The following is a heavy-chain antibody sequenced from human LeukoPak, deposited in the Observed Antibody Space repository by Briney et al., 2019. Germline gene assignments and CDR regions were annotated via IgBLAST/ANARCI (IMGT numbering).Heavy chain of an antibody. CDR2: ISSSGSII. CDR1: GFIFNDYY. J-gene: IGHJ4*02. D-gene: IGHD2-2*01. CDR3: ARDYRCSSTSCKDRTFDY. Sequence: PGGSLRLSCAASGFIFNDYYMSWIRQAPGKGLEWVSYISSSGSIIYYADSVKGRFTISRDNPKNTLYLQMNSLRVEDTAVYYCARDYRCSSTSCKDRTFDYWGQGTLVTVSS. V-gene: IGHV3-11*01.